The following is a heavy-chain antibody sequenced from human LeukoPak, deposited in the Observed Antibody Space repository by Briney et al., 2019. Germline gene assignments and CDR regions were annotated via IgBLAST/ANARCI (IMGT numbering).Heavy chain of an antibody. D-gene: IGHD3-22*01. J-gene: IGHJ6*03. CDR3: ASLYDSSGYGYYYMDV. CDR2: IYYSGST. CDR1: GGSISSSSYY. Sequence: SETLSLTCTVSGGSISSSSYYWGWIRQPPGKGLEWIGSIYYSGSTYYNPSFKSRVTISVDTSKNQFSLKLSSVTAADTAVYYCASLYDSSGYGYYYMDVWGKGTTVTVSS. V-gene: IGHV4-39*01.